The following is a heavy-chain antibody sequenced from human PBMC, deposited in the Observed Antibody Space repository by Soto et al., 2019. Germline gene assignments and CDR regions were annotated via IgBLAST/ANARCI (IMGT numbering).Heavy chain of an antibody. CDR3: ARGRTHGYCSGGSCYNCFDP. V-gene: IGHV1-69*04. CDR1: GYTLTSYY. CDR2: IIPILGIA. J-gene: IGHJ5*02. Sequence: SVKVSCKASGYTLTSYYMHWVRQAPGQGLEWMGRIIPILGIANYAQKFQGRVTITADKSTSTAYMELSSLRSEDTAVYYCARGRTHGYCSGGSCYNCFDPWGQETLVTISS. D-gene: IGHD2-15*01.